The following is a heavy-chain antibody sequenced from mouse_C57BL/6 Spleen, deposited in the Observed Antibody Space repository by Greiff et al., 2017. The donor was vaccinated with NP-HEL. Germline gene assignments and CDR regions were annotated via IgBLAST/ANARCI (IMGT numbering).Heavy chain of an antibody. CDR1: GYSITSGYD. D-gene: IGHD2-4*01. Sequence: EVKLMESGPGMVKPSQSLSLTCTVTGYSITSGYDWHWIRHFPGNKLEWMGYISYSGSTNYNPSLKSRISITHDTSKNHFFLKLNSVTTEDTATYYCARGDPIYYDYHWYFDVWGTGTTVTVSS. CDR3: ARGDPIYYDYHWYFDV. V-gene: IGHV3-1*01. J-gene: IGHJ1*03. CDR2: ISYSGST.